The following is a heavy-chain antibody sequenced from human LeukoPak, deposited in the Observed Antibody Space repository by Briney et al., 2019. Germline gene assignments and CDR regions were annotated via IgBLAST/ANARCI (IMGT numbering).Heavy chain of an antibody. D-gene: IGHD6-19*01. CDR2: ISGSGGST. CDR3: TAPGRGRGGYDFEY. V-gene: IGHV3-23*01. J-gene: IGHJ4*02. CDR1: GFTFSSYA. Sequence: GGSLRLSCAASGFTFSSYAMSWVRQAPGKGLEWVSGISGSGGSTYYADSVKGRFTISRDNSKNTLYLEMNSLRAEDTAVYYCTAPGRGRGGYDFEYWGQGTLVTVSS.